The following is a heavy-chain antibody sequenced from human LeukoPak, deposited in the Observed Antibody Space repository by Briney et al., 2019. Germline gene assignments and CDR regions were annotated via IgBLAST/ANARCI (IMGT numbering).Heavy chain of an antibody. D-gene: IGHD5-18*01. CDR3: ARGSGYSYGHVSAFDI. V-gene: IGHV3-21*01. CDR2: ISSSSSYI. J-gene: IGHJ3*02. Sequence: PGGSLRLSCAASGFTFSSYSMNWVRQAPGKGLEWVSSISSSSSYIYYADSVKGRFTISRDNAKNSLYLQMNSLRAEDTAVYYCARGSGYSYGHVSAFDIWGQGQWSPSLQ. CDR1: GFTFSSYS.